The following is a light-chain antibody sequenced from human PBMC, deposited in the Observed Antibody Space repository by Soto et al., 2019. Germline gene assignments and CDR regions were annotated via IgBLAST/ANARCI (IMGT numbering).Light chain of an antibody. CDR1: QSVTSNY. CDR2: GVS. CDR3: QQYGSSIT. V-gene: IGKV3-20*01. J-gene: IGKJ5*01. Sequence: EVVMRQSPSTLSVSQGEGATLSCRASQSVTSNYLAWYQQKPGQAPRLLIYGVSSRATGIPDRFSGSGSGTDFTLTISRLEPEDFAVYYCQQYGSSITFGQGTRLEI.